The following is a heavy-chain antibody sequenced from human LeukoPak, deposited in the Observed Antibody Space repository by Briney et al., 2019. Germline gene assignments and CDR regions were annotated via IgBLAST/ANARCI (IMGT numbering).Heavy chain of an antibody. CDR3: ARGGLGYYDSHADY. Sequence: VGSLRLSCAASGFTFSSYWMHWVRQAPGKGLVGFSRINSGGSSTSYADSVKGRFTISRDNAKNTQYLQMHSLRAEDTAVYYCARGGLGYYDSHADYWGQGTLVTVSS. J-gene: IGHJ4*02. D-gene: IGHD3-22*01. V-gene: IGHV3-74*01. CDR1: GFTFSSYW. CDR2: INSGGSST.